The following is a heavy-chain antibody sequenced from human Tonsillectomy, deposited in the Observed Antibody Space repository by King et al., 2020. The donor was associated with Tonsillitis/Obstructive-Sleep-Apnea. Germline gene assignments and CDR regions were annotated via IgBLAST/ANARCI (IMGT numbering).Heavy chain of an antibody. Sequence: TLKESGPTLAKPTQTLTLTCTFSGFSLSTRGVGVGWIRQPPGKALDWLALISWDDDKRYSPSLQSRLTITKDTSTNQVVITLTNMDPVDTAAYYCEHSYYDDSSGYLNYFDYWGQGTLVTVSS. CDR2: ISWDDDK. J-gene: IGHJ4*02. CDR3: EHSYYDDSSGYLNYFDY. CDR1: GFSLSTRGVG. D-gene: IGHD3-22*01. V-gene: IGHV2-5*02.